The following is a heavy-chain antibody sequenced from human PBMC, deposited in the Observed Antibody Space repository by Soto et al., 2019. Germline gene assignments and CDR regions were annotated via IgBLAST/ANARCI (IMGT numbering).Heavy chain of an antibody. D-gene: IGHD3-3*01. J-gene: IGHJ4*02. V-gene: IGHV4-39*01. CDR2: IYYTGSA. Sequence: PSETLSLTCSVSGGSISSSSFYWGWIRQPPGRGLEWIGRIYYTGSANYNPSLNSRVTISVDTSKNQFSLSLSAVTAADTAVYYCERTGFWSGYSPFDYWGQGIPVTVSS. CDR1: GGSISSSSFY. CDR3: ERTGFWSGYSPFDY.